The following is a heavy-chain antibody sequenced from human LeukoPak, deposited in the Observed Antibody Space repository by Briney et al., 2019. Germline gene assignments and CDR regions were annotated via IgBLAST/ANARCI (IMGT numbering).Heavy chain of an antibody. CDR3: ALQRAGRSYYYDSSGYHSFDY. CDR1: GFSLSTIGVV. V-gene: IGHV2-5*02. D-gene: IGHD3-22*01. Sequence: SGPTLVNPTQTLTLTCTFSGFSLSTIGVVVGWIRQPPGKALEWLALIYWDDDKRYSPSLKSRLPITKDTSTNQVVLTMTNMDPVDTATYYCALQRAGRSYYYDSSGYHSFDYWGQGTLVTVSS. J-gene: IGHJ4*02. CDR2: IYWDDDK.